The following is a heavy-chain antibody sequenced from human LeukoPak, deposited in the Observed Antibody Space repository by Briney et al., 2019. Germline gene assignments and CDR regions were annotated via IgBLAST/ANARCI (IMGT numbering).Heavy chain of an antibody. D-gene: IGHD3-10*01. CDR3: ATNTMFRGIHAFDI. Sequence: GESLKISCKGSGSSFTSYWIGWVRQLPGKGLKWMGIIYPGDSDTRYSPSFQGQVTISADKSISTAYLQWSSLKASDSAMYYCATNTMFRGIHAFDIWGQGTMVTVSS. CDR2: IYPGDSDT. CDR1: GSSFTSYW. J-gene: IGHJ3*02. V-gene: IGHV5-51*01.